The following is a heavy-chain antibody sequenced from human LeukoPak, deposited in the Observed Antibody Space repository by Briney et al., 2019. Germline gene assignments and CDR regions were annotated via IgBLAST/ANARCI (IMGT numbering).Heavy chain of an antibody. D-gene: IGHD2-2*01. CDR3: ARSGKYCSSTSCYRKFDY. CDR1: GGSISSGSYY. Sequence: SQTLSLTCTVSGGSISSGSYYWSWIRQPAGRGLEWIGRIYPSGSTNYNPSLKSRVTISVDTSKNQFSLKLSSMTAADTAVYYCARSGKYCSSTSCYRKFDYWGQGTLVTVSS. CDR2: IYPSGST. V-gene: IGHV4-61*02. J-gene: IGHJ4*02.